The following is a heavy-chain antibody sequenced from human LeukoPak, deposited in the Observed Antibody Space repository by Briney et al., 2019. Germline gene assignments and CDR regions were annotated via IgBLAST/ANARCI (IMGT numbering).Heavy chain of an antibody. CDR3: ARDRHVPGLYYYYMDV. J-gene: IGHJ6*03. V-gene: IGHV3-48*01. CDR2: ISSSSATI. D-gene: IGHD6-6*01. Sequence: PGGSLRLSFEGSGFTFSAYNMNWVRQAPGKGLESISYISSSSATIFYADSVKGRFTISRDNDKNSLYLQMNSLRPEDTAVYFCARDRHVPGLYYYYMDVWGKGTTVTVSS. CDR1: GFTFSAYN.